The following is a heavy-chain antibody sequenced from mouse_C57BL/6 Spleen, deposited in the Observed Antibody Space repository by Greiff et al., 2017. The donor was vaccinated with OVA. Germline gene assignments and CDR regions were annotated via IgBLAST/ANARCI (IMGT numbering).Heavy chain of an antibody. Sequence: VQLQQPGAELVMPGASVKLSCKASGYTFTSYWMHWVKQRPGQGLEWIGEIDPSYSYTNYNQKFKGKSTLTVDKSSSTAYMQLSSLTSEDSAVYYCAITTVVGRFAYWGQGTLVTVSA. CDR2: IDPSYSYT. V-gene: IGHV1-69*01. D-gene: IGHD1-1*01. CDR3: AITTVVGRFAY. CDR1: GYTFTSYW. J-gene: IGHJ3*01.